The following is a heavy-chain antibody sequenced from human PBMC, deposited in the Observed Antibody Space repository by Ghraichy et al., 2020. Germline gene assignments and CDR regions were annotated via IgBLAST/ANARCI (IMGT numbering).Heavy chain of an antibody. CDR2: ISSDSSRI. Sequence: GESLNISCATSGFNLGVYTMNWLRWAPNKGLQWVSSISSDSSRIYYTDSVRGRFTISRDNAMNSVFLQMYSLTVEDTAMYYCVRADGSGSFYYWGQGTQVSVSS. V-gene: IGHV3-21*01. J-gene: IGHJ4*01. D-gene: IGHD3-10*01. CDR3: VRADGSGSFYY. CDR1: GFNLGVYT.